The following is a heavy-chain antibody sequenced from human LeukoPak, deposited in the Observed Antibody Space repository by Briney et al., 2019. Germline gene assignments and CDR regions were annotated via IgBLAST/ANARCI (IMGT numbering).Heavy chain of an antibody. CDR2: ISYDGSNK. J-gene: IGHJ4*02. Sequence: PGGSLRLSCAASGFTFSNYAMHWVRQAPGKGLEWVAVISYDGSNKNYADSVKGRFTISRDNSKNTLFLQMNNLRAEDTAVYYCATDSGCDHHGLFDYWGQGTLVTVSS. D-gene: IGHD5-12*01. CDR3: ATDSGCDHHGLFDY. CDR1: GFTFSNYA. V-gene: IGHV3-30*04.